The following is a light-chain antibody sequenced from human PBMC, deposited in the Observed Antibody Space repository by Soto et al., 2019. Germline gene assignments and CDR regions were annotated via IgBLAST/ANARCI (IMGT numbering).Light chain of an antibody. Sequence: QSVLTQPVSVSGSPGQSITISCTGTSGDVGGYNYVSWYQQHPGKAPKLMIYDVSNRPSGVSNRFSGSKSGNTASLTCSGLQAEEGASFYCNSYTRRRTYVLGTGTKVTVL. J-gene: IGLJ1*01. CDR3: NSYTRRRTYV. CDR2: DVS. CDR1: SGDVGGYNY. V-gene: IGLV2-14*03.